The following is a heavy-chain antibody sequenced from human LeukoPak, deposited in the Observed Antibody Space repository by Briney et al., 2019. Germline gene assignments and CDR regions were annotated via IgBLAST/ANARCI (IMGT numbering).Heavy chain of an antibody. CDR2: MKGTGET. J-gene: IGHJ4*02. CDR1: GFTFSSYP. V-gene: IGHV3-23*01. CDR3: ARASWVSSADAVR. D-gene: IGHD3-16*01. Sequence: GGSLRLSCAASGFTFSSYPMSWVRQAPGRGLEWLSSMKGTGETFYADSVRGRFTLSRDDSRNTVYLQLNNLRVEDTAVYYCARASWVSSADAVRWGQGTVVTVSS.